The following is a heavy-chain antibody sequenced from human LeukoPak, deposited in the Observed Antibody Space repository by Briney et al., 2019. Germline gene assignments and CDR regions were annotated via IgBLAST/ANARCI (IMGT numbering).Heavy chain of an antibody. CDR1: GYTFTSYG. D-gene: IGHD2-2*01. Sequence: ASVKVSCKASGYTFTSYGISWVRQAPGQGLEWMGWISAYNGNTNYAQKLQGRVTMTTDTSTSTAYMELRSLRSEDTAVYYCARALIVVPAATHNYYYYYMDVWGKGTTVTVSS. J-gene: IGHJ6*03. CDR2: ISAYNGNT. CDR3: ARALIVVPAATHNYYYYYMDV. V-gene: IGHV1-18*01.